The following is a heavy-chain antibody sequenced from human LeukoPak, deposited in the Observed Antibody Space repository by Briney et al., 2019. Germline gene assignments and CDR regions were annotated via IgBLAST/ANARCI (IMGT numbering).Heavy chain of an antibody. J-gene: IGHJ4*02. CDR1: GFLFSSYA. V-gene: IGHV3-23*01. CDR3: ARNLNSGSYYYFDY. CDR2: VDSSGGRT. Sequence: GGSLRLSCGASGFLFSSYAMTWVRQAPGRGLEWVSAVDSSGGRTYYADSARGRLTISRDNSKNTLYLEMKSLSAEDTALYYYARNLNSGSYYYFDYWGQGAQVTVSS. D-gene: IGHD1-26*01.